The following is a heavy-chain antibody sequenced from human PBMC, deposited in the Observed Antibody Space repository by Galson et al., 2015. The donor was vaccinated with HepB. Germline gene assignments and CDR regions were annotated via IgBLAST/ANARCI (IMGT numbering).Heavy chain of an antibody. J-gene: IGHJ4*02. CDR1: GFTFSSYW. CDR2: ISIDGFTT. D-gene: IGHD6-19*01. Sequence: SLRLSCAASGFTFSSYWMHWVRQAPGKGLVWVSRISIDGFTTNYADSVRGRFTISRDNAKNTLNLQMSSLRADDTAVYFCARGGTGSGNFDSWGQGTLVTVSS. CDR3: ARGGTGSGNFDS. V-gene: IGHV3-74*01.